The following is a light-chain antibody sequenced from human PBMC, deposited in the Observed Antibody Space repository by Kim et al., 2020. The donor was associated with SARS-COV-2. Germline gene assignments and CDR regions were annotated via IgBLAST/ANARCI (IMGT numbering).Light chain of an antibody. CDR2: AAS. CDR1: QSFNTY. Sequence: DIQMTQSPSSLVASVGDRVTIACRASQSFNTYLNWYQQKPGKAPKLLIYAASNLQSGVPSRFSGSGSGTDFTLTISSLQPEGFASFFLQLIHTAPLLSFGGGTKVDIK. J-gene: IGKJ4*01. V-gene: IGKV1-39*01. CDR3: QLIHTAPLLS.